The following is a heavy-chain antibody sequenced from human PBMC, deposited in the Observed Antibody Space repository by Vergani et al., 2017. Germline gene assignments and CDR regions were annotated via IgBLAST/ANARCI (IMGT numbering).Heavy chain of an antibody. V-gene: IGHV3-7*01. CDR3: AKDIPAGL. J-gene: IGHJ6*02. CDR1: GFTFSSYW. D-gene: IGHD1-14*01. Sequence: EVQLVESGGGLVQPGGSLRLSCAASGFTFSSYWMSWVRQAPGKGLEWVANIKQDGSEKYFGDSVEGRFTISRDNAKNSLYLQMNSLRAEDTAVYYCAKDIPAGLWGQGTTVTVSS. CDR2: IKQDGSEK.